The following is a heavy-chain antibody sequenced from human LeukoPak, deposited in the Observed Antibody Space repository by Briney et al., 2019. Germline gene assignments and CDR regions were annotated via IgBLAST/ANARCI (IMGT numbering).Heavy chain of an antibody. CDR3: ARDYTAYSTSWWGY. Sequence: GGSLRLSCAASGFTFSSYGMHWVRQAPGKGLEWVAVIWYDGSNKYYADSVKGRFTISRDNAKNSLYLQMNSLRAEDTAVYYCARDYTAYSTSWWGYWGQGTLVTVSS. D-gene: IGHD6-13*01. CDR2: IWYDGSNK. V-gene: IGHV3-33*01. CDR1: GFTFSSYG. J-gene: IGHJ4*02.